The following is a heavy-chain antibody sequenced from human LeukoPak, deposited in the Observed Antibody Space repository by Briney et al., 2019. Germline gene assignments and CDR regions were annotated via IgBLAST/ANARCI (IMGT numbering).Heavy chain of an antibody. J-gene: IGHJ4*02. CDR1: GFTFSSYA. CDR3: AAVLYSSSWLN. V-gene: IGHV3-23*01. D-gene: IGHD6-13*01. CDR2: ISGSGGST. Sequence: GGSLTLSCAASGFTFSSYAMSWVRQAPGKGLEWVSAISGSGGSTYYADSVKGRFTISRDNSKNTLYLQMNSLRAEDTAVYYCAAVLYSSSWLNWGQGTLVTVSS.